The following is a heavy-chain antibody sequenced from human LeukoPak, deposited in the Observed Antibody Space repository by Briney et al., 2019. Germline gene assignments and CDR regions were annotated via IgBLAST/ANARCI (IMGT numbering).Heavy chain of an antibody. CDR3: ARRPIVGSTGFYFDP. D-gene: IGHD1-26*01. J-gene: IGHJ5*02. CDR2: IYYSGST. V-gene: IGHV4-39*01. Sequence: WVRQPPGKGLEWIGSIYYSGSTYYNPSLKSRVTISVDTSKNQFSLKLASLTAADTAVYYCARRPIVGSTGFYFDPWGPGTLVTVSS.